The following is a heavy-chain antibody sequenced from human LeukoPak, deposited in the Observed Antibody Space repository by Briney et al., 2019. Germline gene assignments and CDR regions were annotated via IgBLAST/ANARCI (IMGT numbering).Heavy chain of an antibody. J-gene: IGHJ4*02. CDR3: ARLLTTTMVFDY. CDR1: GGSISTNNW. D-gene: IGHD4-17*01. V-gene: IGHV4-4*02. CDR2: IHHSGST. Sequence: SETLSLTCAVSGGSISTNNWWTWVRPPPGKGLEWIGEIHHSGSTDYNPSLKSRVTISVDTSKNQFSLKLSSVTAADTAVYYCARLLTTTMVFDYWGQGTLVTVSS.